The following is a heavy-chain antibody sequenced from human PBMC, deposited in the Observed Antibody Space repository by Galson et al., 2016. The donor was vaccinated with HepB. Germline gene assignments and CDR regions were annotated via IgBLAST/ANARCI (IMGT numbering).Heavy chain of an antibody. CDR2: ISAYDGHT. Sequence: QSGAEVKKPGASVKVSCKTSGYTFTSRGIXXVRQAPGQGLEWMGWISAYDGHTNYGQKLQDRLTMTTDTSTSTAYMELRSLRSDDTAVYYCARDQAPLPGVYWGQGTLXTVSS. CDR1: GYTFTSRG. V-gene: IGHV1-18*01. CDR3: ARDQAPLPGVY. D-gene: IGHD2-15*01. J-gene: IGHJ4*02.